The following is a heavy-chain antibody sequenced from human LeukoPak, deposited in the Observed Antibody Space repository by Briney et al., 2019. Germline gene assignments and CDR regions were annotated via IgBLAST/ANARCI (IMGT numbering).Heavy chain of an antibody. CDR3: ARNTRMFYFGTGGCYFDH. V-gene: IGHV4-30-4*01. CDR2: ISNSGGT. D-gene: IGHD2-8*02. Sequence: SETLSLTCSVSGGSISSGDYYWSWIRQPPGKGLEWIGYISNSGGTYYNPSLRSRVTISVDTSKKQFSLKLSSVTVADTAVYYCARNTRMFYFGTGGCYFDHWGQGTLVTVSS. CDR1: GGSISSGDYY. J-gene: IGHJ4*02.